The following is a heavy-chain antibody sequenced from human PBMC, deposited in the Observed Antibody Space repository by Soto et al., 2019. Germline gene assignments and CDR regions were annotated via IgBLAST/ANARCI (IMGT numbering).Heavy chain of an antibody. CDR1: GYTFTGYY. D-gene: IGHD3-10*01. CDR3: ARGGIITMVRGVTRYNWFDP. J-gene: IGHJ5*02. V-gene: IGHV1-2*04. Sequence: QVQLVQSGAEVKKPGASVKVSCKASGYTFTGYYMHWVRQAPGQGLEWMGWINPNRGGTNYSQKFQGWVTMTRDTSISTAYMELSRLRSDDTAVYYCARGGIITMVRGVTRYNWFDPWGQGTLVTVSS. CDR2: INPNRGGT.